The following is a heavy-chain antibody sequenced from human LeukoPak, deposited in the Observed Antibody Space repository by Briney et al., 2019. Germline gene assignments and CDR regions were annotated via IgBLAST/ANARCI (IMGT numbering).Heavy chain of an antibody. CDR1: GFIFTSSA. CDR2: IVVGSGNT. J-gene: IGHJ4*02. D-gene: IGHD3-22*01. Sequence: SVKVSCKASGFIFTSSAVQWVRQARGQRLEWIGWIVVGSGNTNYAQKFQERVTITRDMSTSTAYMELSSLRSEDTAVYYCAADGGGRAYYYDSSGYPLSFDYWGQGTLVTVSS. V-gene: IGHV1-58*01. CDR3: AADGGGRAYYYDSSGYPLSFDY.